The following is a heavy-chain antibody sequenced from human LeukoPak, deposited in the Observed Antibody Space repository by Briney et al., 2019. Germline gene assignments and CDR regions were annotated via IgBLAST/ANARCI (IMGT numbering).Heavy chain of an antibody. CDR1: GYTFTSYY. Sequence: ASVKVSCKASGYTFTSYYMHWVRQAPGQGLEWMGIINPSGGSTSYAQKFQGRVTMTRDMSTSTVYMELSSLRSEDTAVYYCARDVVSGSGWYEGSAYWGQGTLVTVSS. CDR3: ARDVVSGSGWYEGSAY. J-gene: IGHJ4*02. V-gene: IGHV1-46*01. CDR2: INPSGGST. D-gene: IGHD6-19*01.